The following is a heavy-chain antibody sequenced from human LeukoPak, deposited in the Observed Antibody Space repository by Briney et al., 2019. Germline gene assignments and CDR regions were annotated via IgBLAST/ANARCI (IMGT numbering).Heavy chain of an antibody. D-gene: IGHD2/OR15-2a*01. CDR2: INSDGSWT. Sequence: GGSLRLSCAASGNYWMHWVRQVPGKGLVWVSHINSDGSWTGYADSVRGRFTISKDNAKNTVYLQMNSLRAEETAVYYCVSFYETYWGRGTLVTVSS. V-gene: IGHV3-74*01. J-gene: IGHJ4*02. CDR3: VSFYETY. CDR1: GNYW.